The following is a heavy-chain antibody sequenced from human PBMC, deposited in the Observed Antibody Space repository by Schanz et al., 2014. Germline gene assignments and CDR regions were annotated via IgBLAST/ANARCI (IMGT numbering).Heavy chain of an antibody. J-gene: IGHJ6*02. Sequence: EGQLAESGGGLVQPGGSLRLSCAASGFTFSSYSMNWVRQVPGKGLEWLSYIATSSSTRHYADSVKGRFTISRDNSKNTLYLQMNTLRAEDTAVYYCAKGMGYCSGGTCYDYYYYGLDVWGQGTTVTVSS. CDR2: IATSSSTR. CDR1: GFTFSSYS. D-gene: IGHD2-15*01. V-gene: IGHV3-48*01. CDR3: AKGMGYCSGGTCYDYYYYGLDV.